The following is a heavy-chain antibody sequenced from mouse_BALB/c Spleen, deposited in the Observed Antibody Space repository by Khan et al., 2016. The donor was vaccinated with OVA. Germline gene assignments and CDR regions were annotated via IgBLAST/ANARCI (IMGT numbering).Heavy chain of an antibody. J-gene: IGHJ3*01. CDR3: ARGGYSSFAY. CDR2: IYPGNGDT. Sequence: VQLQQPGTVLARPGASVKMSCKASGYSFTSYLIHWIKQRPGQGLEWIGDIYPGNGDTTYNQKFKDKATLTAGTSANTAYMELSSLTNEDSAVYYCARGGYSSFAYWGQGTLVTVSA. V-gene: IGHV1-5*01. CDR1: GYSFTSYL. D-gene: IGHD2-12*01.